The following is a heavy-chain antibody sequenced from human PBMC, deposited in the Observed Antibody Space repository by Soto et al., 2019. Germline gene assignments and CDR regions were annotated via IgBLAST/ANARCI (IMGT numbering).Heavy chain of an antibody. CDR1: GGSISSYY. J-gene: IGHJ4*02. Sequence: KTSETLSLTCTVSGGSISSYYWSWIRQPPGKGLEYIGYIYYSGNTNYNPSLKSRVTISVDTSKNQFSLKLSSVTAADTAVYYCASVKGFGESFPHFDYWGQGTLVTVSS. V-gene: IGHV4-59*01. CDR2: IYYSGNT. CDR3: ASVKGFGESFPHFDY. D-gene: IGHD3-10*01.